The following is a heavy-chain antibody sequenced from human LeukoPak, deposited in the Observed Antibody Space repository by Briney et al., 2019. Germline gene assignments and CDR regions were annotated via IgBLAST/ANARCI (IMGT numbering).Heavy chain of an antibody. J-gene: IGHJ4*02. CDR1: GASISSGGYY. V-gene: IGHV4-31*03. CDR3: AIPLLRGYSYGYVY. CDR2: IYYSGST. Sequence: PSQTLSLTCTVSGASISSGGYYWSWIRQHPGKGLEWIGYIYYSGSTYYNPSLKSRVTISVDTSKNQFSLKLSSVTAADTAVYYCAIPLLRGYSYGYVYWGQGTLVIVSS. D-gene: IGHD5-18*01.